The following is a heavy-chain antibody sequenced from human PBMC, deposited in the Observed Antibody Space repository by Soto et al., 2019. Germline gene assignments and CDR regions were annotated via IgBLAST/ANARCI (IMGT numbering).Heavy chain of an antibody. D-gene: IGHD2-15*01. V-gene: IGHV3-21*01. Sequence: EVQLVESGGGLVKPGGSLTLSCAGSGFAFRSYNMNWVRQAQGKGLEWVASISSGSSNIYYADSVEGRVTISRDNAKESLDRRVDSRRAEDSAVYYGASATVVAGTFDFWGQGTRLTVSS. CDR1: GFAFRSYN. J-gene: IGHJ4*02. CDR3: ASATVVAGTFDF. CDR2: ISSGSSNI.